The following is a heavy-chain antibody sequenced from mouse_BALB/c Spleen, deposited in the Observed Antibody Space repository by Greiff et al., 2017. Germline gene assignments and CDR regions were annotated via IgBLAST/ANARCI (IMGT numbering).Heavy chain of an antibody. J-gene: IGHJ4*01. D-gene: IGHD3-2*01. CDR3: ARVDSSGYVGAMDY. CDR1: GFSLTSYG. V-gene: IGHV2-9*02. Sequence: VQLQESGPGLVAPSQSLSITCTVSGFSLTSYGVHWVRQPPGKGLEWLGVIWAGGSTNYNSALMSRLSISKDNSKSQVFLKMNSLQTDDTAMYYCARVDSSGYVGAMDYWGQGTSVTVSS. CDR2: IWAGGST.